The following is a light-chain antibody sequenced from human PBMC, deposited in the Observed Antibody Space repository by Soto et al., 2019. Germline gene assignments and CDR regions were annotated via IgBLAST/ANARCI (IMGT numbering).Light chain of an antibody. J-gene: IGLJ2*01. Sequence: QSVLTQPASVSGSPGQSITISCTGTSSDVGGYTYVSWYQQHPGKGPKLMIYEVSNRPSGVSNRFSGSKSGNTASLTISGLQAEDEADYYCSSYTTSSTPVVFGGGTKLTVL. CDR1: SSDVGGYTY. CDR3: SSYTTSSTPVV. CDR2: EVS. V-gene: IGLV2-14*01.